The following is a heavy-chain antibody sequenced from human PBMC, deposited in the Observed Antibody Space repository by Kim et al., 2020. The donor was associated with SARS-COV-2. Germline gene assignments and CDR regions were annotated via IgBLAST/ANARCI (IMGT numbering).Heavy chain of an antibody. Sequence: GGSLRLSCAASGFTFSGYYIHWVRQAPGKGLEWVGRTRNRSNSYTTQYAASVKGRFTILRDDSKNSLYLQMNSLKTEDTAVDYCSREGLFAELGYWGQGT. CDR3: SREGLFAELGY. V-gene: IGHV3-72*01. D-gene: IGHD3-10*02. CDR1: GFTFSGYY. CDR2: TRNRSNSYTT. J-gene: IGHJ4*02.